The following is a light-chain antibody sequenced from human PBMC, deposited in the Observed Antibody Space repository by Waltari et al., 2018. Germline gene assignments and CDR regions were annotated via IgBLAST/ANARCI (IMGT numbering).Light chain of an antibody. J-gene: IGKJ4*01. CDR1: QDIASF. Sequence: SLSPGERATLSCRASQDIASFLAWYQQKPGQAPRLLIYDASIRATGVPARFSGSGPGRDFTLTISSLEPEDSAVYYCQQRSSSITFGGGTKVEIK. CDR2: DAS. V-gene: IGKV3D-11*01. CDR3: QQRSSSIT.